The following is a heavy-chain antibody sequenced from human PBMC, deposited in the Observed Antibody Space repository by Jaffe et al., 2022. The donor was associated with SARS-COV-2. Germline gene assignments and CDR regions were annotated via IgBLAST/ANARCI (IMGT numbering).Heavy chain of an antibody. CDR2: IYTSGST. J-gene: IGHJ5*02. V-gene: IGHV4-61*02. Sequence: QVQLQESGPGLVKPSQTLSLTCTVSGGSISSGSYYWSWIRQPAGKGLEWIGRIYTSGSTNYNPSLKSRVTISVDTSKNQFSLKLSSVTAADTAVYYCARERGLGYLPAPSGFDPWGQGTLVTVSS. D-gene: IGHD2-15*01. CDR1: GGSISSGSYY. CDR3: ARERGLGYLPAPSGFDP.